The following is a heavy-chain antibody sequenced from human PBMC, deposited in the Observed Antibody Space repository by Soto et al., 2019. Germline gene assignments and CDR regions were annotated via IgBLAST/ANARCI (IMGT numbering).Heavy chain of an antibody. Sequence: SETLSLTCTVSGASISSGASYWGWIRQPPGKGLEWIGTIFYTGSTYYNPSLKSRVTLSVDTSKNQFSLRLTSVTAADTAVYYCARHFTMAKYYYYMDVWGKGTTVTVSS. V-gene: IGHV4-39*01. CDR3: ARHFTMAKYYYYMDV. J-gene: IGHJ6*03. CDR2: IFYTGST. CDR1: GASISSGASY.